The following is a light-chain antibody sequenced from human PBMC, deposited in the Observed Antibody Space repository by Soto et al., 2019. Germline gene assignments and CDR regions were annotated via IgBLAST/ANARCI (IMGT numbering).Light chain of an antibody. CDR3: QQTYTTPYT. CDR1: QSISGY. V-gene: IGKV1-39*01. Sequence: DIQLTQSPSSLSASVGDRVTITCRASQSISGYLQWLQQKPGKAPNLLIFAASTLQSGVPSRFSGSVSGTYFTLTISSLPPEDLATYYCQQTYTTPYTFGQGTKLEI. J-gene: IGKJ2*01. CDR2: AAS.